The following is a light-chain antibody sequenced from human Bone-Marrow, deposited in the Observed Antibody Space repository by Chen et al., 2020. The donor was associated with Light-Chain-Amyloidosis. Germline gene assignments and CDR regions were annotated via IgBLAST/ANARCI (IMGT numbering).Light chain of an antibody. Sequence: DLVMTQSPDSLAVSLGDRATINCKSSQSVLYSSNNKNYLAWYQQKTGQPPKLLIYWASIRESGVPDRFSGSGSGTDFTLTITTLQAEDVAVYYCQQHYDTPWTFGQGTKVEIK. J-gene: IGKJ1*01. CDR3: QQHYDTPWT. CDR1: QSVLYSSNNKNY. CDR2: WAS. V-gene: IGKV4-1*01.